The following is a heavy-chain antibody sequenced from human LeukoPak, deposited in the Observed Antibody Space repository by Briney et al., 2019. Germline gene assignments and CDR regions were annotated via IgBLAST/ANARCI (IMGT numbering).Heavy chain of an antibody. CDR3: ARLNMVGTTDYWYFDL. CDR1: GFTFSSYG. J-gene: IGHJ2*01. D-gene: IGHD4/OR15-4a*01. Sequence: PGGSLRLSCAASGFTFSSYGMHWVRQAPGKGLEWVAIIWYDGINKNYGDSVKGRFTISRDNSKNTLYLQMNSLRAEDTAVYYCARLNMVGTTDYWYFDLWGRGTLVTVSP. CDR2: IWYDGINK. V-gene: IGHV3-33*01.